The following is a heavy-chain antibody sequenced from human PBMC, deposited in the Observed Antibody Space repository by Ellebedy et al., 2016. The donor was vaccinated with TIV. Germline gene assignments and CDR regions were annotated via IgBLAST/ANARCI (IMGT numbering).Heavy chain of an antibody. D-gene: IGHD3-22*01. J-gene: IGHJ4*02. CDR2: ISSDGGRR. CDR1: GFTFSSNG. CDR3: VKDGYYYDTNGHYSAFDY. Sequence: GESLKISCSASGFTFSSNGIHWVRQAPGKGLEYVSSISSDGGRRYYSDSVKGRFTISRDNSKNTLYLQMSSLRVEDTAVYYCVKDGYYYDTNGHYSAFDYWGQGTLVTVSS. V-gene: IGHV3-64D*09.